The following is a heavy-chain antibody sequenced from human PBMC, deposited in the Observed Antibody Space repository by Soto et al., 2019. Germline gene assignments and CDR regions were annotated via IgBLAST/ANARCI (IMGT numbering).Heavy chain of an antibody. J-gene: IGHJ5*02. D-gene: IGHD2-15*01. Sequence: SETLSLTCIVSGHSISTSPFYWGWFRQPPGKGLEWIGTIYSSRNTYYNPSLKSRVTISVDTSKNQFSLKLTSVTAADTAVYYCAREGGYCSPGNCHSLLWFDPWGQGTLVTVSS. CDR3: AREGGYCSPGNCHSLLWFDP. V-gene: IGHV4-39*07. CDR1: GHSISTSPFY. CDR2: IYSSRNT.